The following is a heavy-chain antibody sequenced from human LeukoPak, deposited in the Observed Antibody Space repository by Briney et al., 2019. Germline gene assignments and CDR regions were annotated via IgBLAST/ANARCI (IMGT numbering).Heavy chain of an antibody. CDR3: ARVRGSRYNPAYYYYYYGMDV. Sequence: SETLSLTCAVYGGSFSGYYWSWIRQPPGKGLEWTGEINHSGSTNYNPSLKSRVTISVDTSKNQFSLKLSSVTAADTAVYYCARVRGSRYNPAYYYYYYGMDVWGQGTTVTVSS. V-gene: IGHV4-34*01. CDR1: GGSFSGYY. J-gene: IGHJ6*02. CDR2: INHSGST. D-gene: IGHD2-15*01.